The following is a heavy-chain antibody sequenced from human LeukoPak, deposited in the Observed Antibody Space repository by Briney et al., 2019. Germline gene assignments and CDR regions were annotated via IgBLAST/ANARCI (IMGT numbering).Heavy chain of an antibody. CDR3: ARESPDIVLMVYAIPGGNWFDY. CDR1: GGSISRYY. Sequence: PSETLSLTCTVSGGSISRYYWSWIRQPAGKGLEWIGRIYTSGSTNYNPSLKSRVTMSVDTSKNQFSLKLSSVTAADTAVYYCARESPDIVLMVYAIPGGNWFDYWDQGTLVTVSS. CDR2: IYTSGST. V-gene: IGHV4-4*07. J-gene: IGHJ4*02. D-gene: IGHD2-8*01.